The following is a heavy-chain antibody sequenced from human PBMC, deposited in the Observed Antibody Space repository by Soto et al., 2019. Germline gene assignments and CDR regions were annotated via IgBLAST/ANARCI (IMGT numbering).Heavy chain of an antibody. J-gene: IGHJ4*02. CDR3: ARAFRIAAAGPGY. V-gene: IGHV1-3*01. D-gene: IGHD6-13*01. CDR2: INAGNGNT. Sequence: GASVKVSCKASGDTFTSYAMHWVRQAPGQRLEWMGWINAGNGNTKYSQKFQGRVTITRDTSASTAYMELSSLRSEDTAVYYCARAFRIAAAGPGYWGQGTLVTSPQ. CDR1: GDTFTSYA.